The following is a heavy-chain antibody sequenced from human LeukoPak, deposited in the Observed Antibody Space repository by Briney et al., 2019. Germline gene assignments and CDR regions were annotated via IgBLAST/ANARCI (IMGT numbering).Heavy chain of an antibody. J-gene: IGHJ6*03. CDR3: ARVGVQRAGTDYYYYYMDV. CDR2: IIPIFGTA. CDR1: GGTFTSYA. D-gene: IGHD6-13*01. Sequence: SEKVSCKASGGTFTSYAISWVRHAPGQGLEWMGRIIPIFGTANYAQKFQGRVTITTDESTSTAYMALNSLRSEDTAVYYCARVGVQRAGTDYYYYYMDVWGKGTTVTVSS. V-gene: IGHV1-69*05.